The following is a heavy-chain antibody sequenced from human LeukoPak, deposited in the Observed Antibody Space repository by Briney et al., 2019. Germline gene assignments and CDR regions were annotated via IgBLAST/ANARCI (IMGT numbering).Heavy chain of an antibody. V-gene: IGHV4-39*01. Sequence: SETLSLTCSVSGGSISSSSYYWGWIRQPPGKGLEWIGSIYYSGSTYYNPSRKSRVTISVDTSKNQFSLKLSSVTAADTAVYYCARHGIAVAGSFDYWGQGTLVTVSS. CDR2: IYYSGST. CDR1: GGSISSSSYY. D-gene: IGHD6-19*01. CDR3: ARHGIAVAGSFDY. J-gene: IGHJ4*02.